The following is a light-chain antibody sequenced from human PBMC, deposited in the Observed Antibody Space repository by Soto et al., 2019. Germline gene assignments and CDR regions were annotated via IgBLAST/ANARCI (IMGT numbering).Light chain of an antibody. V-gene: IGKV3-15*01. CDR1: QSVSNN. Sequence: IVMTQSPASLSVSPGEGATLSCRASQSVSNNLAWYQQKPGQAPRLLIYGAPTRATGIPARFSGSGSGTDFTLTISSLQSEDYAVYYCQQYNNWPRGTLGQGTKVEIK. CDR2: GAP. J-gene: IGKJ1*01. CDR3: QQYNNWPRGT.